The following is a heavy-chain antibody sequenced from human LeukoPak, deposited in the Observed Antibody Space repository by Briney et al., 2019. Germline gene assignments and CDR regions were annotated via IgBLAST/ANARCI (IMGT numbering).Heavy chain of an antibody. CDR1: GGSISSNSYY. CDR3: ARQSRNNWFDP. J-gene: IGHJ5*02. Sequence: SETLSLTCTVSGGSISSNSYYWGWIRQPPGKGLEWIGSIYSSGSTYYNPSPKSRVTISVDTSKNQFSPKVSSVTAADTAVYYCARQSRNNWFDPWGQGTLVTVSS. CDR2: IYSSGST. V-gene: IGHV4-39*01.